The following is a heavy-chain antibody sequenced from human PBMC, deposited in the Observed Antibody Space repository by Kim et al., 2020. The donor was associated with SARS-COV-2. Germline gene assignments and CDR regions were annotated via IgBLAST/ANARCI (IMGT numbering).Heavy chain of an antibody. J-gene: IGHJ6*02. CDR2: IWYDGSNK. CDR3: AKDLIVVVPAAISGHGMDV. CDR1: GFTFSSYG. D-gene: IGHD2-2*02. Sequence: GGSLRLSCAASGFTFSSYGMHWVRQAPGKGLEWVAVIWYDGSNKYYADSVKGRFTISRDNSKNTLYLQMNSLRAEDTAVYYCAKDLIVVVPAAISGHGMDVWGQGTTVTVSS. V-gene: IGHV3-33*06.